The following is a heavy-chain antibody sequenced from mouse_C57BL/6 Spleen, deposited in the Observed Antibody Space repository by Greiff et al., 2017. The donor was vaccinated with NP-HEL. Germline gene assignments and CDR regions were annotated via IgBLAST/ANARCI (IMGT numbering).Heavy chain of an antibody. CDR3: ARGNYYGSSPYYYAMDY. V-gene: IGHV5-9*01. CDR2: ISGGGGNT. D-gene: IGHD1-1*01. J-gene: IGHJ4*01. CDR1: GFTFSSYT. Sequence: EVKVEESGGGLVKPGGSLKLSCAASGFTFSSYTMSWVRQTPEKRLEWVATISGGGGNTYYPDSVKGRFTISRDNAKNTLYLQMSSLRSEDTALYYCARGNYYGSSPYYYAMDYWGQGTSVTVSS.